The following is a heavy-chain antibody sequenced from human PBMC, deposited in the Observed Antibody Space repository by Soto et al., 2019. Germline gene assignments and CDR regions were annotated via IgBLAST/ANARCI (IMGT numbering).Heavy chain of an antibody. CDR1: GFTFGYHA. D-gene: IGHD6-6*01. Sequence: GVPRRLPCTVSGFTFGYHAPSWVGQDPGKGLEWVSGISSSSGSTHYADSVKGRFTISRDNSRNTLYLQMTNLRAEDTALYYCAKPWVPSITDRPPRLDYWCRVTQVTVSA. J-gene: IGHJ4*02. V-gene: IGHV3-23*01. CDR3: AKPWVPSITDRPPRLDY. CDR2: ISSSSGST.